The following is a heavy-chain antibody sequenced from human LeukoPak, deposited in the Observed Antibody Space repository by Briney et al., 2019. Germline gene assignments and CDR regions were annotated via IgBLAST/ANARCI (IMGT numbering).Heavy chain of an antibody. Sequence: SETLSLTCAVYGGSFSGYYWSWIRQPPGKGLEWLGEINHSGSTNYNPSLKSRVTISVDTSKNQFSLKLSSVTAADTAVYYCARYYYDSSGSRAFDYWGQGTLVTVSS. CDR3: ARYYYDSSGSRAFDY. V-gene: IGHV4-34*01. J-gene: IGHJ4*02. CDR1: GGSFSGYY. CDR2: INHSGST. D-gene: IGHD3-22*01.